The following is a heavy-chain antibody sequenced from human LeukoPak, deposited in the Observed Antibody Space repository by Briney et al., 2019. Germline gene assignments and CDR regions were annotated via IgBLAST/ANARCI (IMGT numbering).Heavy chain of an antibody. CDR3: ARGDYYDSSGYYLY. D-gene: IGHD3-22*01. CDR2: IYYSGST. CDR1: GXSISSYY. Sequence: SETLSLTCIVSGXSISSYYGSWIRQPPGEGLEWIVYIYYSGSTNYNSSLKSRVTISLDTSKNQFSLNLSSVTAADTAVYYCARGDYYDSSGYYLYWGQGTLVTVSS. V-gene: IGHV4-59*08. J-gene: IGHJ4*02.